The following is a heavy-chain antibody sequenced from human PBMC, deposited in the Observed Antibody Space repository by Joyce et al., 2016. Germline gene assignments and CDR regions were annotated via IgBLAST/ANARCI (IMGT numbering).Heavy chain of an antibody. V-gene: IGHV1-18*04. CDR1: GYTFTSYG. D-gene: IGHD6-19*01. J-gene: IGHJ4*02. CDR3: ARLRLLAYGSGRYYFDY. CDR2: ISDYNGNT. Sequence: QVQLVQSGTEVKKPGASVKVSCKASGYTFTSYGISWVRQAPGQGLEWMGWISDYNGNTKYAQKLQGRVTMTTDTSTSTAYMELRSLTSDDTAVYYCARLRLLAYGSGRYYFDYWGQGTLVTVSS.